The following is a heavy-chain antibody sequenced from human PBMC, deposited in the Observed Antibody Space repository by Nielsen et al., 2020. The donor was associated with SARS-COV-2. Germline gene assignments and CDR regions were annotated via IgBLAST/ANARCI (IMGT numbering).Heavy chain of an antibody. CDR2: INPHSGAT. CDR3: ARMLWFGETDDF. CDR1: GYRFTGSY. D-gene: IGHD3-10*01. J-gene: IGHJ4*02. Sequence: ASVKVSCKASGYRFTGSYMHWVRQAPGQGLEWMGRINPHSGATDYAQKFQGRVTMTSDTSTTTAYLELVSLKSDDTAIYYCARMLWFGETDDFWGQGTLVTVSS. V-gene: IGHV1-2*06.